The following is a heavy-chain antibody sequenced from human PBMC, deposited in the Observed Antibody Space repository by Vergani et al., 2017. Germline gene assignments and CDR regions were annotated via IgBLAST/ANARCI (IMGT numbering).Heavy chain of an antibody. Sequence: QLQLQESGSGLVKPSQTLSLTCTVSGGSISSGSYYWSWIRQPAGKGLEWIGRLYTSGSTNYNPSLKSRVTISVDTSKNQFSLKLSSVTAADTAVHYCARDGYSSGSSWSWFDPWGQGTLVTVSS. CDR1: GGSISSGSYY. CDR3: ARDGYSSGSSWSWFDP. J-gene: IGHJ5*02. V-gene: IGHV4-61*02. D-gene: IGHD6-19*01. CDR2: LYTSGST.